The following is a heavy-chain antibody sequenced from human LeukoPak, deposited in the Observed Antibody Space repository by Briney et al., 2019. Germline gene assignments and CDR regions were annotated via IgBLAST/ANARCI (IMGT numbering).Heavy chain of an antibody. CDR1: GFTFDDYG. V-gene: IGHV3-20*04. J-gene: IGHJ5*02. CDR2: INWNGGST. Sequence: PGGSLRLSCAASGFTFDDYGMSWVRHAPGKGLEWVSGINWNGGSTGYADSEKGRFTISRDNAKNSLYLQMNSLRAEDTALYYCARDRKKIRYFDWLPFDPWGQGTLVTVSS. CDR3: ARDRKKIRYFDWLPFDP. D-gene: IGHD3-9*01.